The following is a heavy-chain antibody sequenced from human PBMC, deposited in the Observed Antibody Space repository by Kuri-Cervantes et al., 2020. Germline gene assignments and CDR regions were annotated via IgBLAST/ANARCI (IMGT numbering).Heavy chain of an antibody. D-gene: IGHD4-17*01. CDR2: IIPIFGTA. CDR3: ATYLMTTVTTHWYFDL. Sequence: SVKVSCKASGYTFTSYGISWVRQAPGQGLEWMGGIIPIFGTANYAQKFQGRVTITADESTSTAYMELSSLRSEDTAVYYCATYLMTTVTTHWYFDLWGRGTLVTVSS. V-gene: IGHV1-69*13. CDR1: GYTFTSYG. J-gene: IGHJ2*01.